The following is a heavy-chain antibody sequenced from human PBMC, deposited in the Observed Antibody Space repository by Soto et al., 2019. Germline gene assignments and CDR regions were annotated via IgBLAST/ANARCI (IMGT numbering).Heavy chain of an antibody. J-gene: IGHJ6*02. CDR1: GFTFRSYW. Sequence: GVLRLSCAASGFTFRSYWMHWVRQAPGKGLMWVSRIKHDGSSTSYADSVKGRFTISRDNAKNTLYLEMNSLRADETAVYKCARAKTELLWFGPRGMDVWGQGTTVTVSS. V-gene: IGHV3-74*01. D-gene: IGHD3-10*01. CDR2: IKHDGSST. CDR3: ARAKTELLWFGPRGMDV.